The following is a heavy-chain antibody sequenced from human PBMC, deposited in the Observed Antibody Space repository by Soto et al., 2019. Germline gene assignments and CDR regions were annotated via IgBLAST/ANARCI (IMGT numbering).Heavy chain of an antibody. D-gene: IGHD6-6*01. Sequence: QPGGSLRLSCAASGFTFNYYWMTGVRQVPGTGLEWVANIKQDGGETYYVDSVKSRFTISRDNARNSLYLQMNSLRAEDTAVYYCARELGYSSSPVPFDYGGQGTLVTVSS. V-gene: IGHV3-7*01. CDR2: IKQDGGET. J-gene: IGHJ4*02. CDR3: ARELGYSSSPVPFDY. CDR1: GFTFNYYW.